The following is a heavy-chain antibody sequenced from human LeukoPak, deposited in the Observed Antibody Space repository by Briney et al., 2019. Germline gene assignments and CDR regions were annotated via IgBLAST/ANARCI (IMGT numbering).Heavy chain of an antibody. Sequence: PSETLSLTCTVSGGSIISYYWSWIRQPAGKGLEWIGRIYTSGSTNYNPSLKSRVTISVDKSKNQFSLKLSSVTAADTAVYYCARETPVRPFDYWGQGTLVTVSS. D-gene: IGHD2-8*01. V-gene: IGHV4-4*07. CDR2: IYTSGST. J-gene: IGHJ4*02. CDR1: GGSIISYY. CDR3: ARETPVRPFDY.